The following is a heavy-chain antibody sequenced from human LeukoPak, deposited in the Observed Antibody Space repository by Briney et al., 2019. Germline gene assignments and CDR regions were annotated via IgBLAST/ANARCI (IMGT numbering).Heavy chain of an antibody. J-gene: IGHJ4*02. CDR2: INPNSGGT. D-gene: IGHD2-2*01. V-gene: IGHV1-2*02. Sequence: GASVKVSCKASGYTFTSYYMHWVRQAPGQGLEWMGWINPNSGGTNYAQKFQGRVTMTRDTSISTAYMELSRLRSDDTAVYYCARGGVYCSSTSCYSTAFGYWGQGTLVTVSS. CDR3: ARGGVYCSSTSCYSTAFGY. CDR1: GYTFTSYY.